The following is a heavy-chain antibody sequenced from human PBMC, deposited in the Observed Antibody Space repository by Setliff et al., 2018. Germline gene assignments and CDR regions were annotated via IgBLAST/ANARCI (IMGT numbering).Heavy chain of an antibody. CDR3: ARSFSRREKFLLDY. J-gene: IGHJ4*02. V-gene: IGHV4-34*12. Sequence: ASETLSLTCAVYGGSFSGYYWSWIRQPPGKRLEWIGEIIHSGSTNYNPSLKSRVTISMDTSKNQFSLKVSSVTAADTAVCYCARSFSRREKFLLDYWGQGALVTVSS. CDR1: GGSFSGYY. CDR2: IIHSGST.